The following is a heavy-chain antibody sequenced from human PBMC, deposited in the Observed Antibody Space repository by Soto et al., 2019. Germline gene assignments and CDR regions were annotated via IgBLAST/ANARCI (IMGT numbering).Heavy chain of an antibody. V-gene: IGHV1-24*01. Sequence: VKVSCKVSGYTLTELSMHWVRQAPGKGLEWMGGFDPEDGETIYAQKFQGRVTMTEDTSTDTAYMELSSLRSEDTAVYYCATGIEYFTYFDYWGQGTLVTVSS. CDR2: FDPEDGET. CDR1: GYTLTELS. J-gene: IGHJ4*02. CDR3: ATGIEYFTYFDY.